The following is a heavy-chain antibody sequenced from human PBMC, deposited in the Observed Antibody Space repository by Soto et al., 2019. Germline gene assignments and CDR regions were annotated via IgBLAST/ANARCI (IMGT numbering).Heavy chain of an antibody. V-gene: IGHV4-59*08. D-gene: IGHD3-10*01. Sequence: QVQLQESGPGLVKPSETLSLTCTVSGGSITNYYCSWFRQPPGKGLEWIGYIQYNGYSAYNLSLRGXVXXSMATSKTQFSLMLESVTATDTAVYYCARHGFGSLHGLVDVWGQGTTVIVSS. J-gene: IGHJ6*02. CDR2: IQYNGYS. CDR1: GGSITNYY. CDR3: ARHGFGSLHGLVDV.